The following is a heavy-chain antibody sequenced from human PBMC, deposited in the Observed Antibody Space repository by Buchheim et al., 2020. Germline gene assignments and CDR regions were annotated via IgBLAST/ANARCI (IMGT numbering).Heavy chain of an antibody. CDR2: ISYDGSNK. CDR1: GFTFSSYA. D-gene: IGHD4-17*01. V-gene: IGHV3-30-3*01. CDR3: ASLTVMLLTDYGDSLDY. Sequence: QVQLVESGGGVVQPGRSLRLSCAASGFTFSSYAMHCVRQAPGKGLEWVAVISYDGSNKYYADSVKGRFTISRDNSKNTLYLQMNSLRAEDTAVYYCASLTVMLLTDYGDSLDYWGQGTL. J-gene: IGHJ4*02.